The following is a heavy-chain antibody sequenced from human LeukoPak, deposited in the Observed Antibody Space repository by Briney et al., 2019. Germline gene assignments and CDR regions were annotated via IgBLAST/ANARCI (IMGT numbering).Heavy chain of an antibody. D-gene: IGHD5-12*01. CDR3: AREDSGYDYSPFYY. J-gene: IGHJ4*02. V-gene: IGHV4-59*01. CDR1: GGSIRNYY. Sequence: SEALSLTCTVSGGSIRNYYWSWIRQPPGKGLEGLGYIYHTGSTSYNPSLKSRVIMSVETSQNQFSLKLFSVTAADTAVYYCAREDSGYDYSPFYYWGQGILVTVSS. CDR2: IYHTGST.